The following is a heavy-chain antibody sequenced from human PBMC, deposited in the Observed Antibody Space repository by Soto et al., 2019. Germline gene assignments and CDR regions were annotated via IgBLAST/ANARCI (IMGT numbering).Heavy chain of an antibody. CDR2: IYNSGST. CDR1: GGSISSYY. V-gene: IGHV4-59*01. D-gene: IGHD1-26*01. Sequence: QVPLQESGPGLVKPSETLSLTCTVSGGSISSYYWSWIRQPPGKGLEWIGYIYNSGSTTYNPSLKSRVTISVDTSKNQFSLKLNSATAADTALYYCACDHGRSLILHWGQGTLVTVSS. J-gene: IGHJ1*01. CDR3: ACDHGRSLILH.